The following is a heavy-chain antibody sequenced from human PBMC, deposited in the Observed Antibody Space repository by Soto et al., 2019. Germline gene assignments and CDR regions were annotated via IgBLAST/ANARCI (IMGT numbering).Heavy chain of an antibody. Sequence: PSETLSLTCTVSCASISSSDYYWGWVRQTPGKGLDWIGNIYYSGTTYYNPSLKSRVTISVDTSKNQFSLKRKAVTAADAAVYYCARFLVPASRNTDLDYGGQGTLVTVSS. CDR1: CASISSSDYY. D-gene: IGHD2-21*02. CDR2: IYYSGTT. J-gene: IGHJ4*02. V-gene: IGHV4-39*01. CDR3: ARFLVPASRNTDLDY.